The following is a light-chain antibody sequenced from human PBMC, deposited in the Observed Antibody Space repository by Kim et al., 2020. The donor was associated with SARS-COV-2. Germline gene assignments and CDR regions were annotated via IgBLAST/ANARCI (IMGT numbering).Light chain of an antibody. V-gene: IGLV10-54*01. CDR2: SNS. CDR3: PAWDDSLSAWV. J-gene: IGLJ3*02. CDR1: TNNVANRG. Sequence: PTATLTCTGKTNNVANRGEAWLQQHQGHPPKLLSYSNSDRPSGISERLSASRSGNTASLTITGLQPEDEADYYCPAWDDSLSAWVFGGGTQLTVL.